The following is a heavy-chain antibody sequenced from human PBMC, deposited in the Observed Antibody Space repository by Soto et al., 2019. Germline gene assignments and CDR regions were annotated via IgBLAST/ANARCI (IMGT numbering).Heavy chain of an antibody. CDR1: GFTFRRYV. CDR3: ARYDGGESGRFTFDN. CDR2: MWWHGRDK. V-gene: IGHV3-33*01. D-gene: IGHD1-26*01. J-gene: IGHJ4*02. Sequence: QVQLVESGGSVVQPGGSLRLSCAASGFTFRRYVMHWVRQAPGKGLEWVAVMWWHGRDKFYADSVKGRFTISRDNSNNTLYLQMNSLRAEDTAVYYCARYDGGESGRFTFDNWGQGTLVTVSS.